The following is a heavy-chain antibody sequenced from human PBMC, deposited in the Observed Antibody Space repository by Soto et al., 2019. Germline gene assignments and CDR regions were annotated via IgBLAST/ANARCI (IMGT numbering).Heavy chain of an antibody. Sequence: AGGSLRLSCAASGFTFSSYGMHWVRQAPGKGLEWVAVISYDGSNKYYADSVKGRFTISRDNSKNTLYLQMNSLRAEDTAVYYCAKDYEPPSAWGQGTLVTVSS. J-gene: IGHJ5*02. CDR1: GFTFSSYG. V-gene: IGHV3-30*18. CDR2: ISYDGSNK. D-gene: IGHD3-3*01. CDR3: AKDYEPPSA.